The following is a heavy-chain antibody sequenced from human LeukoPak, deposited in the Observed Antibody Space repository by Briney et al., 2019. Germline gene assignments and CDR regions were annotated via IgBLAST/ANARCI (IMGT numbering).Heavy chain of an antibody. CDR3: AKWGDYDVLTGYYVSDY. V-gene: IGHV3-23*01. Sequence: GASLRLSCAASGYTFSNYAMSWVRQAPGKGLEWVSAITGSGGNTYYADSVKGRFTISRDNSKNTVFLQMNSLRAEDTAVYYCAKWGDYDVLTGYYVSDYWGQGTLVTVSS. J-gene: IGHJ4*02. D-gene: IGHD3-9*01. CDR1: GYTFSNYA. CDR2: ITGSGGNT.